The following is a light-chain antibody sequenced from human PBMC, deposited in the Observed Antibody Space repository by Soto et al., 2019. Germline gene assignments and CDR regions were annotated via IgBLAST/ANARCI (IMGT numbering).Light chain of an antibody. V-gene: IGKV3-20*01. Sequence: EIVLTQSPGTLSLSPGERATLSCRASQSVSSSYLAWYQQKPGQAPRLLIYGASSRATGIPDRFSGSASGTEFPITNSRLEPEDFAVYYCQQYGSSSYTFGQGTKLEIK. CDR1: QSVSSSY. CDR2: GAS. CDR3: QQYGSSSYT. J-gene: IGKJ2*01.